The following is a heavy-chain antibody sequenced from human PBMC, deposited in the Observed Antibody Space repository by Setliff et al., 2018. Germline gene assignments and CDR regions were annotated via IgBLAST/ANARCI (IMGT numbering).Heavy chain of an antibody. CDR2: ISAYSGNT. D-gene: IGHD2-8*01. J-gene: IGHJ4*02. CDR3: SRLVRYCTTTACQRASGAEV. Sequence: GASVKVSCKASGYTLSSSGITWVRQAPGQGLEWMGWISAYSGNTNYAQKFQGRVTMTTDSSTSTAYMELRSLTSDDTAVYYCSRLVRYCTTTACQRASGAEVWGQGTVVTVSS. CDR1: GYTLSSSG. V-gene: IGHV1-18*01.